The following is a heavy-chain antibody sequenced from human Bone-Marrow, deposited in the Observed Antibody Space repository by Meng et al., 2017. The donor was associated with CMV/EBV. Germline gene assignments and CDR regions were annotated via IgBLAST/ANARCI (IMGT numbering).Heavy chain of an antibody. CDR2: INPNSGGT. V-gene: IGHV1-2*02. D-gene: IGHD1-14*01. CDR3: AGMRMPGPYYYYGMDV. CDR1: GYTFTGYY. Sequence: ASVKVSCKASGYTFTGYYMHWVRQAPGQRLEWMGWINPNSGGTNYAQKFQGRVTMTRDTSISTAYMELSRLRSDDTAVYYCAGMRMPGPYYYYGMDVWGQGTTVTFCS. J-gene: IGHJ6*02.